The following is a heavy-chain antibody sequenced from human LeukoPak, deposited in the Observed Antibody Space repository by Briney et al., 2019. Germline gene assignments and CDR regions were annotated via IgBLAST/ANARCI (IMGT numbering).Heavy chain of an antibody. CDR1: GYSISSGYY. J-gene: IGHJ4*02. CDR2: IYQSGST. V-gene: IGHV4-38-2*02. Sequence: SETLSLTCSVSGYSISSGYYWGWIRQPPGKGLEWIGSIYQSGSTYYNPSLKSRVTISVDTSKNQFSLKLSSVTAADTAVYYCARDVASGSYYPRYFDYWGQGTLVTVSS. D-gene: IGHD3-10*01. CDR3: ARDVASGSYYPRYFDY.